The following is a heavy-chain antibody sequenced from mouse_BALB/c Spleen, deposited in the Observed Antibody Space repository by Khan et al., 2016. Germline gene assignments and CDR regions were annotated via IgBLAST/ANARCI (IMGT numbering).Heavy chain of an antibody. CDR3: ARGLYYYGSSYYAMDY. V-gene: IGHV14-3*02. J-gene: IGHJ4*01. Sequence: VQLQQSGAESVKPGASVKLSCTATGFNIKDTYMYWVKQRPEQGLEWIGRIDPANGNTKYVPKFQGKATITTETSSNTAYLQLSSLTSEDTAVYYCARGLYYYGSSYYAMDYWGQGTSVTVSS. CDR2: IDPANGNT. CDR1: GFNIKDTY. D-gene: IGHD1-1*01.